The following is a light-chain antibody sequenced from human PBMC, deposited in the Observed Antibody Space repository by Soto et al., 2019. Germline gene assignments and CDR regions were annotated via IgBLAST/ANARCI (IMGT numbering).Light chain of an antibody. J-gene: IGKJ4*01. CDR2: DTS. V-gene: IGKV3-11*01. CDR3: QQRSKWLLT. Sequence: EIVLTQSPATLSLSPGERATLSFRASQSIRCYLAWHQQKPEQAPRLLIYDTSICDTGSPARFSGSGSETVFTITISSLEPEDCAVYYDQQRSKWLLTFGVGTKVEIK. CDR1: QSIRCY.